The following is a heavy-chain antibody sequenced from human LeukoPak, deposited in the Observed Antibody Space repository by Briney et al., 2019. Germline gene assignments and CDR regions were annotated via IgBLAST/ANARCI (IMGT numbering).Heavy chain of an antibody. CDR2: IYPGDSET. D-gene: IGHD1-26*01. Sequence: GESLKISCQRSGYRFTNYWIGWVRQMPGKGLEWMGIIYPGDSETRYSPSFQGQVTISADKSISTAYLQWSSLKASDTVIYYCASSIVGDTRGYDYWGQGTLVTVSS. CDR3: ASSIVGDTRGYDY. J-gene: IGHJ4*02. CDR1: GYRFTNYW. V-gene: IGHV5-51*01.